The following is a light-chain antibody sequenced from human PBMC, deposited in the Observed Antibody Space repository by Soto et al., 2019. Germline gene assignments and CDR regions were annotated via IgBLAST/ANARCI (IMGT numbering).Light chain of an antibody. J-gene: IGLJ3*02. CDR2: GNS. CDR3: QSYDSSLSGWV. V-gene: IGLV1-40*01. CDR1: SSNIGAGYD. Sequence: QSVLTQPPSVSGAPGQRVTISCTGSSSNIGAGYDVHWYQQLPGTAPKLLIYGNSNRPSGVPDRFSGSKSGTSASLAITGIRAEDAADYYCQSYDSSLSGWVFGGGTKLTVL.